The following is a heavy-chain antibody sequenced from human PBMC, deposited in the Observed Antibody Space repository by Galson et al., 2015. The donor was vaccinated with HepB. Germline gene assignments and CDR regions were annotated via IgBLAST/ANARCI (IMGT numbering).Heavy chain of an antibody. CDR2: INPSGGST. CDR1: GYTFTSYY. V-gene: IGHV1-46*01. J-gene: IGHJ4*02. Sequence: SVKVSCKASGYTFTSYYMHWVRQAPGQGLEWMGIINPSGGSTSYAQKFQGRVTMTRDTSTSTVYMELSSLRSEDTAVYYCARDLRTYSGSSNFDYWGQGTLVTVSS. CDR3: ARDLRTYSGSSNFDY. D-gene: IGHD1-26*01.